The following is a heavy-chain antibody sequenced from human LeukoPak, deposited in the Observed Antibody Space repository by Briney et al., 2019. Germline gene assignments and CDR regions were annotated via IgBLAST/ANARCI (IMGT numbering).Heavy chain of an antibody. D-gene: IGHD3-16*01. J-gene: IGHJ3*02. CDR1: GGSIINYY. V-gene: IGHV4-59*12. Sequence: SETLSLTCTVSGGSIINYYWSWIRQPPGKGLEWIGYIYYSGSTNYNPSLKSRVTMSVDTSKNQFSLKLSSVTAADTAVYYCARVIVRTDAFDIWGQGTMVTVSS. CDR3: ARVIVRTDAFDI. CDR2: IYYSGST.